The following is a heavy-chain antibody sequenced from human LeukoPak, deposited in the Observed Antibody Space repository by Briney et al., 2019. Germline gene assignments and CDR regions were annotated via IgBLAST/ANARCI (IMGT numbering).Heavy chain of an antibody. CDR2: IYYSGST. CDR3: ASLGYSYGYTFDY. D-gene: IGHD5-18*01. Sequence: SETLSLTCTVSGGSISSSSYYWGWIRQPPGKGLEWIGSIYYSGSTYYNPSLKSRVTISVDTSKNQFSLKLSSVTAADTAVYYCASLGYSYGYTFDYWGQGTLVTVSS. V-gene: IGHV4-39*01. J-gene: IGHJ4*02. CDR1: GGSISSSSYY.